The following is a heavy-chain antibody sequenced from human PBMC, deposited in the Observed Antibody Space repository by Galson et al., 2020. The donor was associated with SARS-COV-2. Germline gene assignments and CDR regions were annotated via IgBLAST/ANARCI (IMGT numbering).Heavy chain of an antibody. D-gene: IGHD6-13*01. Sequence: GGSLRLSCAASGFTFSNAWMSWVRQAPGKGLEWVGRIKSKTDGGTTDYAAPVKGRFTISSDDSKNTLYLQMNSLKTEDTAVYYCTTDEVPEIPRIAAARYYYYYGMDVWGQGTTVTVSS. J-gene: IGHJ6*02. CDR1: GFTFSNAW. V-gene: IGHV3-15*01. CDR3: TTDEVPEIPRIAAARYYYYYGMDV. CDR2: IKSKTDGGTT.